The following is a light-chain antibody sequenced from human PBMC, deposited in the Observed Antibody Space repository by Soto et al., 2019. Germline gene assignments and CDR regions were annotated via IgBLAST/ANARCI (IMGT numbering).Light chain of an antibody. CDR2: DVS. CDR1: SSYVGGYNY. CDR3: SSYTRSSTYV. J-gene: IGLJ1*01. Sequence: QSVLTQPASVSGSPGRSITISCTGTSSYVGGYNYVSWYRQHPGRAPKLMIYDVSNRPSGVSNRFSGSKSGNTASLTISGLQAEDEADYYCSSYTRSSTYVFGTGTKVTVL. V-gene: IGLV2-14*01.